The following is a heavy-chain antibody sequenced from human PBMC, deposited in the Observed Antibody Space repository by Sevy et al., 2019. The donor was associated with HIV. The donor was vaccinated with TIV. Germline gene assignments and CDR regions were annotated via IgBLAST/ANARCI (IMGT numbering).Heavy chain of an antibody. D-gene: IGHD5-12*01. J-gene: IGHJ6*02. V-gene: IGHV3-15*01. CDR3: ITDPGYRGYDEEVINYYYYGMDV. Sequence: SCAASGFTFSSAWMSWVRLAPGKGLEWVGRIKSKTDGGTIDYAAPVKGRFTISREDSKNTLYLQMNSLKTEDTAVYYCITDPGYRGYDEEVINYYYYGMDVWGQGTTVTVSS. CDR2: IKSKTDGGTI. CDR1: GFTFSSAW.